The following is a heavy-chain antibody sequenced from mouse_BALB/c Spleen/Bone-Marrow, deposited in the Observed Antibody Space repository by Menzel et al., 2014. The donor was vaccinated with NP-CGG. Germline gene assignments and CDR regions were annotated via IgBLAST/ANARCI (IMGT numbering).Heavy chain of an antibody. CDR3: VREEDGYYVGFAY. D-gene: IGHD2-3*01. CDR2: IRNKANVYST. CDR1: GFIFTDYY. Sequence: EVKLMESGGGWVQPGGSLRLSCATSGFIFTDYYMSWVRQPPGKALEWLGFIRNKANVYSTEYSASVKGRFTISRDNSQSILYLQMNTLRAEDSATYYCVREEDGYYVGFAYWGQGTLVTVSA. J-gene: IGHJ3*01. V-gene: IGHV7-3*02.